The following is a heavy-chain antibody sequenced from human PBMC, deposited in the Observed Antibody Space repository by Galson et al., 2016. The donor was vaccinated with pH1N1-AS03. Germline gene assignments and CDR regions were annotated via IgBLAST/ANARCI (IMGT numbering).Heavy chain of an antibody. D-gene: IGHD6-13*01. V-gene: IGHV4-59*08. Sequence: ETLSLTCSVSTDSINSYFWSWIRQPPGRGLEWIGHIFHGGKTTYNPSLKRRVTMTVDPSKNLLSLNLISVTAADTAVYFCARKEWTGAAAHDYLGQGTLVTVSS. CDR2: IFHGGKT. CDR3: ARKEWTGAAAHDY. J-gene: IGHJ4*02. CDR1: TDSINSYF.